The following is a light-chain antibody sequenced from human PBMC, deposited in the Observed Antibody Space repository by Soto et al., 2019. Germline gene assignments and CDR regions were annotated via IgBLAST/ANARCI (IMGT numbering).Light chain of an antibody. V-gene: IGKV3-20*01. CDR1: QSVSSSY. CDR2: GAS. J-gene: IGKJ2*01. Sequence: DIVLTQSPGTLSLSPGERATLSCRASQSVSSSYLAWYQQKPGQAPRLLIYGASSRATGIPDRFSGSGSGTDFTLTISRLEPEDFAVSYCQQYCSSPPYTFGQGTKLEIK. CDR3: QQYCSSPPYT.